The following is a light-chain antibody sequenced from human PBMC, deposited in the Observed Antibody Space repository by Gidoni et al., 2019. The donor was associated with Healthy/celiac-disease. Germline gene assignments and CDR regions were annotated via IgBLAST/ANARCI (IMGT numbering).Light chain of an antibody. V-gene: IGKV4-1*01. CDR1: QSVLSSSNNKNY. CDR3: QQYYSTPYT. Sequence: DIVMTQSPDSLAVYLGERATINCKSSQSVLSSSNNKNYLAWYQQKPGQPPKLLIYWASTRESVVPDRFSGSGSGTDFTLTISSLQAEDVAVYYCQQYYSTPYTFGQGTKLEIK. CDR2: WAS. J-gene: IGKJ2*01.